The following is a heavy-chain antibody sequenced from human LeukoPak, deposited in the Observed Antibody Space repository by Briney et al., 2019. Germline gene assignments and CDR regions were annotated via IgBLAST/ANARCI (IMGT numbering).Heavy chain of an antibody. CDR1: GGTFSSYA. J-gene: IGHJ4*02. V-gene: IGHV1-69*05. CDR3: ASGFGELLEDYFDY. CDR2: IIPIFDTA. Sequence: ASVKVSCKASGGTFSSYAISWVRQAPGQGLEWMGRIIPIFDTANYAQKFQGRVTITTDESTSTAYMELSSLRSEDTAVYYCASGFGELLEDYFDYWGQGTLVTVSS. D-gene: IGHD3-10*01.